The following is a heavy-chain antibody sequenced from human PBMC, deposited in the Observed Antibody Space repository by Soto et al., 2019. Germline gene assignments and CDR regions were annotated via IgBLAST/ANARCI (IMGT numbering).Heavy chain of an antibody. CDR1: GYDFTTYG. J-gene: IGHJ4*02. V-gene: IGHV1-18*01. Sequence: QVHLVQSGAEVKKPGASVKVSCKGSGYDFTTYGITWVRQAPGQGLEWMAWISAHKGNTDYAQKPHGRVTVTRDTSTSTAYMELRSLRSDDTAMYYCARGRYGDYWGQGALVTVSS. CDR2: ISAHKGNT. D-gene: IGHD1-1*01. CDR3: ARGRYGDY.